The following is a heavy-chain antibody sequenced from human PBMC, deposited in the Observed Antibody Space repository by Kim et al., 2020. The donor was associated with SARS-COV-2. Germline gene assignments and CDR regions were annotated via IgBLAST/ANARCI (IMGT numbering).Heavy chain of an antibody. CDR3: AKEIGLAAAAADY. D-gene: IGHD6-13*01. CDR2: ISYDGSNK. CDR1: GFTFSSYG. J-gene: IGHJ4*02. V-gene: IGHV3-30*18. Sequence: GGSLRLSCAASGFTFSSYGMHCVRQAPGKGLEWVAVISYDGSNKYYADSVKGRFTISRDNSKNTLYLQMNSLRAEDTAVYYCAKEIGLAAAAADYWGQGT.